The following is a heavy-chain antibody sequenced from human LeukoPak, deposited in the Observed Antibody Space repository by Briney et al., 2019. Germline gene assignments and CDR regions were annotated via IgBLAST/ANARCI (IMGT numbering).Heavy chain of an antibody. CDR1: GFTFSSHL. V-gene: IGHV3-74*01. Sequence: PGGSLRLSCAASGFTFSSHLMHWVRQAQGTGLVWVSSVKSDGTATNYADSVKSRFTISRDNAKNTLYLQMNSLRVEDTAVYYCVRKFATGDWGQGTLVTVSS. J-gene: IGHJ4*02. CDR3: VRKFATGD. CDR2: VKSDGTAT. D-gene: IGHD1-14*01.